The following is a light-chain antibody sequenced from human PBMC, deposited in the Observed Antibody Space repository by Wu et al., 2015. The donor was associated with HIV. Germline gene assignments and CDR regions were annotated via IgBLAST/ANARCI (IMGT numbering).Light chain of an antibody. CDR2: DAS. CDR3: QQYDTLPLT. V-gene: IGKV1-33*01. CDR1: RYIDKS. J-gene: IGKJ4*01. Sequence: DIQMTQSPSSLSASVGDRVTITCQASRYIDKSLNWYQQQSGKAPKLLIYDASNLETGVPSRFSGGGSGTDFTITINTLQPEDFATYYCQQYDTLPLTFGGGTKVEMK.